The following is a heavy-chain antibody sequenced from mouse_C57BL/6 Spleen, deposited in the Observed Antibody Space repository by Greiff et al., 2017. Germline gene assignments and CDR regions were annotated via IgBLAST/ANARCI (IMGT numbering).Heavy chain of an antibody. J-gene: IGHJ2*01. D-gene: IGHD3-3*01. CDR3: ARDGGQGGYFDY. CDR2: IDPSDSET. V-gene: IGHV1-52*01. CDR1: GYTFTSYW. Sequence: QVHVKQPGAELVRPGSSVKLSCKASGYTFTSYWMHWVKQRPIQGLEWIGNIDPSDSETHYNQKFKDKATLTVDKSSSTAYMQLSSLTSEDSAVYYCARDGGQGGYFDYWGQGTTLTVSS.